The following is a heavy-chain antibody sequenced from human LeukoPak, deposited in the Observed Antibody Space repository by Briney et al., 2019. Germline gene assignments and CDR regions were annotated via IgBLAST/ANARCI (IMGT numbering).Heavy chain of an antibody. J-gene: IGHJ4*02. CDR3: ARGIARTTPFFDY. V-gene: IGHV3-48*01. D-gene: IGHD1/OR15-1a*01. CDR1: GFTFSSYS. CDR2: ISSSSSTI. Sequence: GGSLRLSCAAAGFTFSSYSMNWVRQATGKGLEWVSYISSSSSTIYYADSVKGRFTISRDNANNSLYLQMNSLRAEDTAVYYCARGIARTTPFFDYWGQGTLVTVSS.